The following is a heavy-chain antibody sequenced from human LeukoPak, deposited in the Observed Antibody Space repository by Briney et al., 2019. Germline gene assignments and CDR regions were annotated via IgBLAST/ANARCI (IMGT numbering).Heavy chain of an antibody. Sequence: SETLSLTCTVSGGSISSGDYYWSWIRQPPGKGLEWIGYIYYSGSTYYNPSLKSRVTISVDTSKNQFSLRLSSVTAADTAVYFCARSLVKPYYFDCWGQGALVTVSS. J-gene: IGHJ4*02. CDR1: GGSISSGDYY. CDR2: IYYSGST. D-gene: IGHD2-21*01. CDR3: ARSLVKPYYFDC. V-gene: IGHV4-30-4*01.